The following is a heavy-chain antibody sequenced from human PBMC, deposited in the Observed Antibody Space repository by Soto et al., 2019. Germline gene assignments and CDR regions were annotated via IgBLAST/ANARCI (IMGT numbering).Heavy chain of an antibody. Sequence: QVQLVESGGGVVQPGRSLRLSCAASGFTFSSYAMHWVRQAPGKGLEWVAVISYDGSNKYYADSVKGRFTISRDNSKNTLDLQMNSLRAEDTAVYYCARESIRSESSGWYSWISNSLNYYYYGMDVWGQGTTVTVSS. CDR3: ARESIRSESSGWYSWISNSLNYYYYGMDV. V-gene: IGHV3-30-3*01. J-gene: IGHJ6*02. D-gene: IGHD6-19*01. CDR2: ISYDGSNK. CDR1: GFTFSSYA.